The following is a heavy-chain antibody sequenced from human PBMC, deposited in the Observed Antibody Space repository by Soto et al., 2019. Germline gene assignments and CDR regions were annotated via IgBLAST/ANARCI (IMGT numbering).Heavy chain of an antibody. Sequence: HEHLVQSGAEVKRPGASLKVSCKASGYSFTGYYIHWVRQAPGQGLEWMGWINPDSGATNYAQNFQGRVTLTSDTSISTASMDLTSLTSADTAVYYCARGDYGTGGYPFPYFDYWGHGTLVIVSS. J-gene: IGHJ4*01. CDR3: ARGDYGTGGYPFPYFDY. CDR2: INPDSGAT. V-gene: IGHV1-2*02. CDR1: GYSFTGYY. D-gene: IGHD2-8*02.